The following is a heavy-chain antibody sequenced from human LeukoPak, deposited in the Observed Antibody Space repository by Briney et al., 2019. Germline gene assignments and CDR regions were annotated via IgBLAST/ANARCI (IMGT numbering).Heavy chain of an antibody. CDR3: ARLVAFSGPVDGWFDS. J-gene: IGHJ5*01. CDR1: GYRFATYW. D-gene: IGHD6-19*01. Sequence: GESLKISCKGSGYRFATYWIGWVRQMPGKGLEWMGIIYPGDSDTRYSPSFRGQVTISADKSITTAYLQWSSLKASDSAMYYCARLVAFSGPVDGWFDSWGQGTLVTVSS. CDR2: IYPGDSDT. V-gene: IGHV5-51*01.